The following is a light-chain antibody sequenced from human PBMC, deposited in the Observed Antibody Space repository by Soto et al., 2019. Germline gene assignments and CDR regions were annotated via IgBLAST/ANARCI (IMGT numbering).Light chain of an antibody. V-gene: IGKV4-1*01. CDR2: WAS. Sequence: DLLMTPSPDSLAVSLGERATINYKSSQSVLYSSNNKNYLAWYQQKPGQPPKLLIYWASTRESGVPDRFSGSGSGTDFTLTISSLQAEDVAVYYCQQYYSTRSITFGQGTRLEIK. CDR1: QSVLYSSNNKNY. J-gene: IGKJ5*01. CDR3: QQYYSTRSIT.